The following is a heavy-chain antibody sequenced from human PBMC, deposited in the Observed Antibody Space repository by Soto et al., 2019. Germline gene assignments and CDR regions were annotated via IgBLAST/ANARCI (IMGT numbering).Heavy chain of an antibody. J-gene: IGHJ4*02. CDR1: GFAFSGYP. CDR3: AKDDSSGWYRSFDY. V-gene: IGHV3-23*01. Sequence: EVQLLESGGGLVQPGGSLRLSCAASGFAFSGYPMSWVRQTPGKGLEWVSGIDASTGRTYFADSVEGRFTISRDNSKNTLYLQMNSLRVADTAIYYCAKDDSSGWYRSFDYWGQVTLGTVSS. CDR2: IDASTGRT. D-gene: IGHD6-19*01.